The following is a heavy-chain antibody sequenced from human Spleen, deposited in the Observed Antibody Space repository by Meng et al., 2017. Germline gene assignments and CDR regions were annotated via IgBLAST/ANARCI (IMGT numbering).Heavy chain of an antibody. J-gene: IGHJ4*02. CDR3: ARDGYYYGSGSYGDY. CDR1: GYTFTSYG. V-gene: IGHV1-18*01. CDR2: ISAYNGNT. D-gene: IGHD3-10*01. Sequence: ASVKVSFKASGYTFTSYGISWVRQAPGQGLEWMGWISAYNGNTNYAQKLQGRVTMTTDTSTSTAYMDLRSMRSDDTAVYYCARDGYYYGSGSYGDYWGQGTLVTVSS.